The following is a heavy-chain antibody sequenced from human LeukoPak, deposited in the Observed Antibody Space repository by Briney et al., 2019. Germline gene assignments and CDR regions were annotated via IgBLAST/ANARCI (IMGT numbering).Heavy chain of an antibody. V-gene: IGHV3-7*01. J-gene: IGHJ4*02. Sequence: GGSLRLSCAASGFTYSTYWMSWVRQAPGKGLEWVANINQDGSEKYYVDSVRGRFTISRDNAKNSLYLQMNSLRGEDTAVYYCARNAPFDYWGQGTLVTFSS. CDR3: ARNAPFDY. CDR2: INQDGSEK. CDR1: GFTYSTYW.